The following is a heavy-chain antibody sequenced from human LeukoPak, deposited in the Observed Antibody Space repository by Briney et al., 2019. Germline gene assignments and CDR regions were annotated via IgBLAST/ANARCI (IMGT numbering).Heavy chain of an antibody. CDR2: IYTSGST. CDR1: GGSISSGSYY. Sequence: SQTLSLTCTVSGGSISSGSYYWSWIRQPAGKGLEWIGRIYTSGSTNYNPSLKSRVTISVDTSKNQFSLKLSSVTAADTALYYCARTGYQLLYGAFDYWGQGTLVTVSS. D-gene: IGHD2-2*02. J-gene: IGHJ4*02. CDR3: ARTGYQLLYGAFDY. V-gene: IGHV4-61*02.